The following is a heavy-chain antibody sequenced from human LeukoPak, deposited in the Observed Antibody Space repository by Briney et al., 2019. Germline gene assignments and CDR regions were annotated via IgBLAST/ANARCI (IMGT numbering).Heavy chain of an antibody. CDR3: ARALAYCGGDCPAIAFDI. Sequence: PGRSLRLSCAASGFTFSSYAMHWVRQAPGKGLEWVAVISYDGSNKYYADSVKGRFTISRDNSKNTLYLQMNSLRAEDTAMYYCARALAYCGGDCPAIAFDIWGQGTMVTVSS. J-gene: IGHJ3*02. CDR2: ISYDGSNK. D-gene: IGHD2-21*02. V-gene: IGHV3-30-3*01. CDR1: GFTFSSYA.